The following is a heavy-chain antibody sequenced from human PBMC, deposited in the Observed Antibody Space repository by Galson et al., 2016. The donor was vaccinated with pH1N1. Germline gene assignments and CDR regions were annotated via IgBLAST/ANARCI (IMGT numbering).Heavy chain of an antibody. D-gene: IGHD4-23*01. CDR3: ARDGGDYGGAGQYKYFDT. J-gene: IGHJ5*02. CDR1: GGSIRSSNW. CDR2: IYQTETT. Sequence: ETLSLTCAVSGGSIRSSNWWSWVRQPPGKGLEWIGEIYQTETTKYNPSLKSRVTLSLDKSKNQFSLKLTSVTAADTAVYFCARDGGDYGGAGQYKYFDTWGQGTLVTVSS. V-gene: IGHV4-4*01.